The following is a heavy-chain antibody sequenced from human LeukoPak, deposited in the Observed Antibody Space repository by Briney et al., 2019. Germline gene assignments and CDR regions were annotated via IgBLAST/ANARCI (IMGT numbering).Heavy chain of an antibody. CDR1: GFSFSGHW. D-gene: IGHD3-10*01. CDR3: ARVPGDY. V-gene: IGHV3-21*01. Sequence: GGSLRLSCTASGFSFSGHWMHWARQLPGKGLEWVSSISSSSNYIYYADSVKGRFIISRDNAKNSLYLQMNSLRAEDTAVYYCARVPGDYWGQGTLVTVSS. J-gene: IGHJ4*02. CDR2: ISSSSNYI.